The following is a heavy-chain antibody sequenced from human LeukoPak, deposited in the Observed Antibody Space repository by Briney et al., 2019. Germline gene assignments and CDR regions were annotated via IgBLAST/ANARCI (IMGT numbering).Heavy chain of an antibody. Sequence: GRSLRLSCAASGFTFSNYAMDWVRQAPGKGLEWVAVISKDGSMKYYADSVQGRFTVSRDNSENTLHLQMNSLKTEDTAVSYCAGESFDIWGQGTMVTVSS. V-gene: IGHV3-30*04. CDR2: ISKDGSMK. CDR3: AGESFDI. J-gene: IGHJ3*02. CDR1: GFTFSNYA.